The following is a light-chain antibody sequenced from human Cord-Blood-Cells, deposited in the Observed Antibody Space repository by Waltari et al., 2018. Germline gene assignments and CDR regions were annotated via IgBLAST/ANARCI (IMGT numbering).Light chain of an antibody. V-gene: IGLV1-47*01. CDR3: AAWDDSLSGYV. J-gene: IGLJ1*01. Sequence: QSVLTQPPSASGTPGQSVTISCSGSSSHLGRTYVSWYQQLPGTAPKLLIYRNNQRPSGVPDRFSGSKSGTSASLAISGLRSEDEADYYCAAWDDSLSGYVFGTGTKVTVL. CDR1: SSHLGRTY. CDR2: RNN.